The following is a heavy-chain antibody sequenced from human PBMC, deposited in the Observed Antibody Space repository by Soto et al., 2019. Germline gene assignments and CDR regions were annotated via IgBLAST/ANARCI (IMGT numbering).Heavy chain of an antibody. D-gene: IGHD5-18*01. CDR3: ARGLDTVMSYFYYYYYGMDV. V-gene: IGHV3-23*01. Sequence: LRLSCAATGFTFSSDAVNWVRQTPGKGLEWVSGISGSGDITYYADSVKGRFTISRDNSKNTLYLQMNSLRAEDTAVYYCARGLDTVMSYFYYYYYGMDVWGQGTTVTVSS. J-gene: IGHJ6*02. CDR1: GFTFSSDA. CDR2: ISGSGDIT.